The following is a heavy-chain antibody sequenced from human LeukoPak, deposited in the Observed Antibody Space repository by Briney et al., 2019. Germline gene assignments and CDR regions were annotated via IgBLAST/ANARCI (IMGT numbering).Heavy chain of an antibody. J-gene: IGHJ4*02. CDR1: GFTFSDYY. V-gene: IGHV3-11*01. CDR2: ISSSGSTI. Sequence: GGSLRLSCAASGFTFSDYYMSWIRQAPGKGLEGVSYISSSGSTIYYADSVKGRFTISRDNAKNSLYLQMNSLRAEDTAVYYCAREDGGIAAAAIFDYWGQGTLVTVSS. D-gene: IGHD6-13*01. CDR3: AREDGGIAAAAIFDY.